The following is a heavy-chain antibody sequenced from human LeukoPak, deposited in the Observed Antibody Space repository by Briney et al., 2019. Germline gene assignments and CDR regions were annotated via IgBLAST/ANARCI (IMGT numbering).Heavy chain of an antibody. D-gene: IGHD6-6*01. Sequence: SGPTLVNPTQTLTLTCTFSGFLLSTSGVGVGWIRQPPGKALEWLALIYWNDDKFYSPSLKSRLTITKDTSKNQVVLTMTTMDPVDTATYYCAHSSPIAARPYYFDYWGQGTLVTVSS. CDR3: AHSSPIAARPYYFDY. J-gene: IGHJ4*02. CDR1: GFLLSTSGVG. V-gene: IGHV2-5*01. CDR2: IYWNDDK.